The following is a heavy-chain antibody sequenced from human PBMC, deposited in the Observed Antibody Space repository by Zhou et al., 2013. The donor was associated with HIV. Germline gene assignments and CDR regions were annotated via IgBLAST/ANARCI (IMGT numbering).Heavy chain of an antibody. CDR2: INPNSGGT. J-gene: IGHJ4*02. V-gene: IGHV1-2*02. CDR3: ARDPAYCSGGSCYYFDY. CDR1: GYTFTSYG. Sequence: QVQLVQSGAEVKKPGASVKVSCKASGYTFTSYGISWVRQAPGQGLEWMGWINPNSGGTNYAQKFQGRVTMTRDTSISTAYMELSRLRSDDTAVYYCARDPAYCSGGSCYYFDYWGQGTLVTVSS. D-gene: IGHD2-15*01.